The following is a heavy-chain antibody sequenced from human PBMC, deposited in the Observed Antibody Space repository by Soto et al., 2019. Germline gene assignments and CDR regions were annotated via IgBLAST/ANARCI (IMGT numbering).Heavy chain of an antibody. CDR2: VSHDGSRQ. CDR3: ARQDDLGGLEDY. J-gene: IGHJ4*02. V-gene: IGHV3-30*03. Sequence: QVQLVEPGGGVVQPRTSLRLSCAGSGFTFRDYGMHCVRQAPGKGLEWLAVVSHDGSRQYYGDSVKGRFTVSRDKAKYMAYLQMTSLRVEDTAMYYFARQDDLGGLEDYWGQGTLVTVSS. D-gene: IGHD3-16*01. CDR1: GFTFRDYG.